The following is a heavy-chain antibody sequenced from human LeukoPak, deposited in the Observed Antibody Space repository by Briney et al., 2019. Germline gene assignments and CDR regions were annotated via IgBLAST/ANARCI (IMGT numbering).Heavy chain of an antibody. Sequence: ASVKVSCKASGYTFTGYYMHWVRQAPGQGLEWMGWINPNSGGTNYAQKFQGRVTMTRDTSISAAYLDLSSLRFDDTAVYFCARGTGDWGLHYFAYWGQGTLVIVSS. J-gene: IGHJ4*02. D-gene: IGHD7-27*01. CDR1: GYTFTGYY. CDR2: INPNSGGT. V-gene: IGHV1-2*02. CDR3: ARGTGDWGLHYFAY.